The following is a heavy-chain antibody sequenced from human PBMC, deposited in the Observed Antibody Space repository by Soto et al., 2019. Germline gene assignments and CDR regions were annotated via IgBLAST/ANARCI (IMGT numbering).Heavy chain of an antibody. J-gene: IGHJ4*02. CDR1: GFTFSSYW. CDR3: ARDRWGYSGYDYFDY. Sequence: GGSLRLSCAASGFTFSSYWMSWVRQAPGKGLEWVANIKQDGSEKYYVDSVKGRFTISRDNAKNSLYLQMNSLRAEDTAVYYCARDRWGYSGYDYFDYWGQGTLVTVSS. CDR2: IKQDGSEK. D-gene: IGHD5-12*01. V-gene: IGHV3-7*04.